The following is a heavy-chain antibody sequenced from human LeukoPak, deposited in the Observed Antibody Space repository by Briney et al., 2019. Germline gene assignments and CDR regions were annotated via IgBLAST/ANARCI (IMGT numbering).Heavy chain of an antibody. CDR1: GYSFSSYW. CDR2: INAADSDT. D-gene: IGHD2-15*01. V-gene: IGHV5-51*01. Sequence: GESLKISCKGSGYSFSSYWIGWVRQMPGKGLEWMGLINAADSDTRYSPSFQGQVLISVDKSISAAYLQWGNLKATDTALYYCARLPCTGGSCSKTFDYWGQGTLVTVYS. CDR3: ARLPCTGGSCSKTFDY. J-gene: IGHJ4*02.